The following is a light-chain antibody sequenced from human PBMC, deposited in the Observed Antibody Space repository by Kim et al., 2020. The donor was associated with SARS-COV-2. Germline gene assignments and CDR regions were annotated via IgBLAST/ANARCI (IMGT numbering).Light chain of an antibody. CDR3: SSYTSSSTWV. CDR2: DVS. J-gene: IGLJ3*02. CDR1: GSDVGGYNY. V-gene: IGLV2-14*04. Sequence: GQSITVACTGTGSDVGGYNYVSWYQQHPGKAPKLMIYDVSKRPSGVSNRFSGSKSGNTASLTISGLQAEDEADYYCSSYTSSSTWVFGGGTKLTVL.